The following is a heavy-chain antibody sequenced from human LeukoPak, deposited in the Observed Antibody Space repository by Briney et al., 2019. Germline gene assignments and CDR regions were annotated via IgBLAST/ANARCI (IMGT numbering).Heavy chain of an antibody. D-gene: IGHD6-13*01. CDR1: GFTVSSNY. CDR3: ARDLRGNIAAVNYYYMDV. Sequence: GGSLRLSCAASGFTVSSNYMSWVRQAPGKGLEWVSVIYSGGSTYYADSVKGRLTISRDNSKNTLYLQMNSLRAEDTAVYYCARDLRGNIAAVNYYYMDVWGKGTTVTVSS. V-gene: IGHV3-66*02. J-gene: IGHJ6*03. CDR2: IYSGGST.